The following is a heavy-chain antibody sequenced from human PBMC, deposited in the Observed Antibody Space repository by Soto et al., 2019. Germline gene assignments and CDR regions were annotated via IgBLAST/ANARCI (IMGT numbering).Heavy chain of an antibody. CDR3: ARLVVRYNCFDP. J-gene: IGHJ5*02. D-gene: IGHD2-15*01. CDR2: IYYSGST. V-gene: IGHV4-59*01. Sequence: PSETLSLTCTVSGGSISSYYWSWIRQPPGKGLEWIGYIYYSGSTNYNPSLKSRVTISVDTSKNQFSLKLSSVTAADTAVYYCARLVVRYNCFDPWGQGTLVTVSS. CDR1: GGSISSYY.